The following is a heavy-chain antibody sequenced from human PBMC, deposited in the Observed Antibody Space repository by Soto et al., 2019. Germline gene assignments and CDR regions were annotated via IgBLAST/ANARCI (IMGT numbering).Heavy chain of an antibody. CDR1: GFTFTRFS. V-gene: IGHV3-21*06. CDR2: ISSTTNYI. J-gene: IGHJ4*02. Sequence: GGSMRLSCAASGFTFTRFSMNWVRQAPGKGLEWVSSISSTTNYIYYGDSMKGRFTISRDNAKNSLYLEMNSLRAEDTAVYYCARESEDLTSNFDYWGQGTLVTVSS. CDR3: ARESEDLTSNFDY.